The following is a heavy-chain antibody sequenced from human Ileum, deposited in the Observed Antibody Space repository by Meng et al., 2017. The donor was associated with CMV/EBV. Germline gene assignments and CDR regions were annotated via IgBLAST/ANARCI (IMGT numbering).Heavy chain of an antibody. CDR3: VKDGPSDFFESGGDRFDH. CDR2: IWHDGSKT. D-gene: IGHD2-21*02. CDR1: FTFGNRG. V-gene: IGHV3-33*03. Sequence: FTFGNRGIDWVRQAPGRGLEWVAVIWHDGSKTSYADSVSGRFTVSRDNTRNRLFLQMDSLRPEDTAVYFCVKDGPSDFFESGGDRFDHWGQGILVTVSS. J-gene: IGHJ4*02.